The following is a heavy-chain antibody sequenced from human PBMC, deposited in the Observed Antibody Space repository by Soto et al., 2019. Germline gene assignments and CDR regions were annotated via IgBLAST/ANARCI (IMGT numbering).Heavy chain of an antibody. J-gene: IGHJ4*02. V-gene: IGHV3-23*01. CDR2: ISGNGGST. Sequence: EVQLLESGGGLVQPGGSLRLSCAASGFTFSSYAMSWVRQAPGKGLEWVSGISGNGGSTYYADSVKGRFTISTDNSKNTLYLQMNSLRAEDTAVYYCAKGRFWNQFDYWGQGTLVTVSS. CDR3: AKGRFWNQFDY. CDR1: GFTFSSYA. D-gene: IGHD3-3*01.